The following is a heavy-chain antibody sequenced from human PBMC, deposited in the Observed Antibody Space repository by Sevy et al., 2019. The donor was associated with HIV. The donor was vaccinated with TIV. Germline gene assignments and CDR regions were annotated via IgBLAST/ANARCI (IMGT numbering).Heavy chain of an antibody. CDR1: GYTLTQLS. V-gene: IGHV1-24*01. D-gene: IGHD3-22*01. J-gene: IGHJ4*02. CDR3: AVTKDYYDSSGYPFDY. CDR2: FDPEAGKT. Sequence: ASVKVSCKVSGYTLTQLSMHWVRQAPGKGLEWMGTFDPEAGKTIYSQKFQGRVTMTEDKSTDTAYMQLTSLRSEDTAVFYCAVTKDYYDSSGYPFDYWGLGTLVTVSS.